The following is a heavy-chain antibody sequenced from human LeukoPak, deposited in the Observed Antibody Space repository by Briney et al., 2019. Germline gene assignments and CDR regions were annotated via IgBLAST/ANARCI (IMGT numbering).Heavy chain of an antibody. CDR3: ARGGAYCSSTSCYQYYFDY. Sequence: GGALRLSCAASGFTFSSYSMNWVRQAPGKGLEWVSYISSSSSTIYYADSVKGRFTISRDNAKNSLYLQMNSLRAEDTAVYYCARGGAYCSSTSCYQYYFDYWGQGTLVTVSS. D-gene: IGHD2-2*01. V-gene: IGHV3-48*04. CDR1: GFTFSSYS. CDR2: ISSSSSTI. J-gene: IGHJ4*02.